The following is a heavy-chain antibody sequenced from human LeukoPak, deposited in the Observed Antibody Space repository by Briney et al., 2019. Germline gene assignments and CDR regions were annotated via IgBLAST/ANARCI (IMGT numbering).Heavy chain of an antibody. V-gene: IGHV4-59*08. CDR3: ARHISFPGKDIYYYGMDV. J-gene: IGHJ6*02. D-gene: IGHD4-23*01. Sequence: SETLSLTCTVSGGSISSYYWSWIRQPPGKGLEWIGYIYYSGSTNYNPSLKSRVTISLDPAKNQFSLKLSSVTAADTAVYYCARHISFPGKDIYYYGMDVWGQGTTVTVSS. CDR1: GGSISSYY. CDR2: IYYSGST.